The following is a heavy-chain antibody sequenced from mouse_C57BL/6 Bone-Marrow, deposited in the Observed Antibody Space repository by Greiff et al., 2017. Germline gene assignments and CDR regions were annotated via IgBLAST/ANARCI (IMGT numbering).Heavy chain of an antibody. V-gene: IGHV1-81*01. CDR3: ARFTTVAPFDY. CDR1: GYTFTSYG. CDR2: IYPRSGNT. D-gene: IGHD1-1*01. Sequence: VQLQQSGAELARPGASVKLSCKASGYTFTSYGISWVKQRTGQGLEWIGKIYPRSGNTDYNEKFKGKATLHAYNSSCTAYMEIRSLTSEDSACYFCARFTTVAPFDYWGQGTTLTVSS. J-gene: IGHJ2*01.